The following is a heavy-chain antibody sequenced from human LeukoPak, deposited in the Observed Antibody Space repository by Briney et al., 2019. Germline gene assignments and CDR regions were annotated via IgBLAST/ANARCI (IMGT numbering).Heavy chain of an antibody. CDR1: GFTFSSYA. CDR2: ISGSAYST. CDR3: ARDTSGFKLGDAFDI. D-gene: IGHD3-22*01. Sequence: GGSLRLSCAASGFTFSSYAMTWVRQAPGKGLEWISAISGSAYSTSYADSVKGRFTISRDNSKNTLYLQMNSLRAEDTAIYYCARDTSGFKLGDAFDIWGQGAMVTVSS. V-gene: IGHV3-23*01. J-gene: IGHJ3*02.